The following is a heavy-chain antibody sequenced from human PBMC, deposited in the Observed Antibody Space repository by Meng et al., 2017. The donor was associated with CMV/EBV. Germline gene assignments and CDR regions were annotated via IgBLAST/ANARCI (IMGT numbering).Heavy chain of an antibody. CDR1: GFTFSSYG. J-gene: IGHJ4*02. V-gene: IGHV3-30*02. D-gene: IGHD6-19*01. CDR2: IRYDGSNK. Sequence: GGSLRLSCAASGFTFSSYGMHWVRQAPGKGLEWVAFIRYDGSNKYYADSVKGRFTISRDNSKNTLYLQMNCLRAEDTAVYYCAKGRSGWQLHYFDYWGQGTLVTVSS. CDR3: AKGRSGWQLHYFDY.